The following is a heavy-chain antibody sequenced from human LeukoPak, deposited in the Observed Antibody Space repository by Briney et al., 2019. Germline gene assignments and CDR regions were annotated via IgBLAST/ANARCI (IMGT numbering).Heavy chain of an antibody. CDR3: ARLTRCSTSCYFDY. V-gene: IGHV4-39*02. CDR2: VYHTGTT. CDR1: GGSVSSSDYY. Sequence: SETLSLTCTVSGGSVSSSDYYRTWVRQTPGKGLEWMGSVYHTGTTYYTSSLNSRLTISVDTSKSLFSLRLRSVTAADTAMYYCARLTRCSTSCYFDYWGQGILVTVSS. J-gene: IGHJ4*02. D-gene: IGHD3-9*01.